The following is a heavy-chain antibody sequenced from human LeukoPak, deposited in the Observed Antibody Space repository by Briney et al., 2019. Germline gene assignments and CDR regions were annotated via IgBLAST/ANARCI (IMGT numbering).Heavy chain of an antibody. D-gene: IGHD3-22*01. CDR1: GGSISSYY. Sequence: SETLSLTCTVSGGSISSYYWSWIRQPAGKGLEWIGRTYTSGSTNYNPSLKSRVTMSVDTSKNQFSLKLSSVTAADTAVYYCAREHTYDSSGYYRDHYYYYYYMDVWGKGTTVTISS. V-gene: IGHV4-4*07. J-gene: IGHJ6*03. CDR3: AREHTYDSSGYYRDHYYYYYYMDV. CDR2: TYTSGST.